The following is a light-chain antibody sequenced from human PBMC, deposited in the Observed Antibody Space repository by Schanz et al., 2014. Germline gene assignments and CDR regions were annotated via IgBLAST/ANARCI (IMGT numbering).Light chain of an antibody. CDR2: PAS. Sequence: DIRMTQSPSSVSASIGDRVTITCRASQGIGTWIAWYQQKPGKAPKLLIYPASSSQSGVPSRFSGSGSGTDFTLTISSLQPEDSATYYCQQYNNYWGFGQGTKVEIK. CDR1: QGIGTW. V-gene: IGKV1D-16*01. CDR3: QQYNNYWG. J-gene: IGKJ1*01.